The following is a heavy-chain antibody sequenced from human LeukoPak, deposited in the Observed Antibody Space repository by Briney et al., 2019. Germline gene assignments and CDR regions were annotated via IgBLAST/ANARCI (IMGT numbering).Heavy chain of an antibody. V-gene: IGHV4-59*01. Sequence: PSETLSLTCIVSGGSISGYYWSWIRQPPGKGLEWIGYIYYSGSTNYNPSLKSRVTISVDTFKNQFSLKLSSVTAADTAVYYCARDRRGFDPWGQGTLVTVSS. J-gene: IGHJ5*02. CDR1: GGSISGYY. CDR3: ARDRRGFDP. CDR2: IYYSGST.